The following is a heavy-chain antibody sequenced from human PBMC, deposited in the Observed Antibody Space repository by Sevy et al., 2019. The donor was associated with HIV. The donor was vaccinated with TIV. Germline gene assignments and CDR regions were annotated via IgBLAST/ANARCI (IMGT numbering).Heavy chain of an antibody. Sequence: SETLSLTCTVSGGSISSGSYYWSWIRQPAGKGLEWIGRIYTSGSTNYNPSLKSRVTISVDTSKNQFSLKLSSVTAADTAVYYCARDRYSSSRNWFDPWGQGTLVTVSS. CDR2: IYTSGST. D-gene: IGHD6-13*01. CDR1: GGSISSGSYY. V-gene: IGHV4-61*02. J-gene: IGHJ5*02. CDR3: ARDRYSSSRNWFDP.